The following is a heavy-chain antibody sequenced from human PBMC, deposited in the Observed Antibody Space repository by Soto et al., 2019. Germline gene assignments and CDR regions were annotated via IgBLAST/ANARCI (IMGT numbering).Heavy chain of an antibody. CDR1: GFTFSDYA. CDR3: AKGVRQWLVTSDFNY. CDR2: VSHDGRNT. D-gene: IGHD6-19*01. J-gene: IGHJ4*02. Sequence: VQLVESGGGVVQPGRSLRLSCAASGFTFSDYAMHWVRQAPGKGLEWVAVVSHDGRNTHYADSVKGRFTISRDSSKNTVSLERNSLRAEDTAVYYCAKGVRQWLVTSDFNYWGQGALVTVS. V-gene: IGHV3-30*18.